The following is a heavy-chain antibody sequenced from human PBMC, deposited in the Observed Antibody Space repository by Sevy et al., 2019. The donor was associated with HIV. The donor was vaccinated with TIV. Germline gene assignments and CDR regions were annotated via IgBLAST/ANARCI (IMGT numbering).Heavy chain of an antibody. Sequence: SETLSLTCTVSDGSISSSSYYWGWIRQPPGKGLEWIGSIYYSGSTYYNPSLKSRVTISVDTSKNQFSLKLSSVTAADTAVYYCARGQWLVHDYWGQGTLVTVSS. CDR2: IYYSGST. CDR1: DGSISSSSYY. J-gene: IGHJ4*02. CDR3: ARGQWLVHDY. V-gene: IGHV4-39*01. D-gene: IGHD6-19*01.